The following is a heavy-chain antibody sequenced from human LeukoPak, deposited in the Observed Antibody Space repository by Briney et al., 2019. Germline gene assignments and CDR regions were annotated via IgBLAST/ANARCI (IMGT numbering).Heavy chain of an antibody. CDR2: ISYDGTNK. Sequence: PGGSLRLSCAASGFTFSSYGMHWVRQAPGKGLEWLTVISYDGTNKYYADSVKGRFSISRDNSKNTLYLQMNSLRAEDTAVYYCAEGVRYFDWFDYWGQGTLVTVSS. CDR1: GFTFSSYG. CDR3: AEGVRYFDWFDY. J-gene: IGHJ4*02. V-gene: IGHV3-30*18. D-gene: IGHD3-9*01.